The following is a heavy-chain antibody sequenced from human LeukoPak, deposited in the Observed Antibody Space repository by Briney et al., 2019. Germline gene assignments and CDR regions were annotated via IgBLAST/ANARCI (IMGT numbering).Heavy chain of an antibody. CDR1: GFTLSNYW. J-gene: IGHJ5*02. CDR2: INSDDSST. Sequence: TGGSLRLSCAASGFTLSNYWMHWVRQAPGKGLVWVSRINSDDSSTSYADSVKGRFTISRDNAKNTLYLQMNSLRAEDTAVYYCARDPHGYWWFDPWGQGTLVTVSS. D-gene: IGHD5-18*01. CDR3: ARDPHGYWWFDP. V-gene: IGHV3-74*01.